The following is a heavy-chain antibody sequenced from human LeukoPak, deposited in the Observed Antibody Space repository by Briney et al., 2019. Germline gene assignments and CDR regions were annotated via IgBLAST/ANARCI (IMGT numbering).Heavy chain of an antibody. V-gene: IGHV4-39*01. CDR3: TRHRSGWLQSSFDY. J-gene: IGHJ4*02. Sequence: PSETLSLTCSVSGGSISSSSSYWGWIRQPPGKGLEWIGSIYYSGSSFDNPALKSRVTISVDTSKNQFSLKLSSVTAADTAVYYCTRHRSGWLQSSFDYWGQGTLVTVSS. D-gene: IGHD5-24*01. CDR1: GGSISSSSSY. CDR2: IYYSGSS.